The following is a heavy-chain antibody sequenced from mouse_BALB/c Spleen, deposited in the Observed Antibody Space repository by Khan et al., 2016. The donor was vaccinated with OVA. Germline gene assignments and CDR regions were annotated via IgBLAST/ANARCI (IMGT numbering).Heavy chain of an antibody. J-gene: IGHJ3*01. D-gene: IGHD4-1*01. Sequence: EVELVESGGDLVKPGGSLKLSCVASGFTFSSYAMSWVRQTPDKRLEWVASISSDGDYTYYPDNMKGRFTISRDNVKNTLYLQMSSLKSEDTAMFYCASHLTGSFAYGGQGTLVTVYA. CDR2: ISSDGDYT. V-gene: IGHV5-6*01. CDR1: GFTFSSYA. CDR3: ASHLTGSFAY.